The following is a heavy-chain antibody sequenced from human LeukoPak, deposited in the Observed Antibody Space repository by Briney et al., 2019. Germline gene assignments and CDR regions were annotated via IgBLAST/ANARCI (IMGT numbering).Heavy chain of an antibody. CDR3: ARGPSLLLWFGELTYYFDY. CDR1: GYTFTSYD. J-gene: IGHJ4*02. V-gene: IGHV1-8*01. CDR2: MNPNSGNT. D-gene: IGHD3-10*01. Sequence: GASVNVSCKASGYTFTSYDINWVRQATGQGLEWMGWMNPNSGNTGYAQKFQGRVTMTRNTSISTAYMELSSLRSEDTAVYYCARGPSLLLWFGELTYYFDYWGQGTLVTVSS.